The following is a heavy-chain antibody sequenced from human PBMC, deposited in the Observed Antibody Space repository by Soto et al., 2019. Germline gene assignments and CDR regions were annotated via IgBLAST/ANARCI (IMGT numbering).Heavy chain of an antibody. D-gene: IGHD3-22*01. CDR3: ARDKAGYYYDSSGYYPY. CDR2: IKQDGSEK. J-gene: IGHJ4*02. CDR1: GFTFSSYW. Sequence: PGGSLRLSCAASGFTFSSYWMSWVRQAPGKGLEWVANIKQDGSEKYYVDSVKGRFTISRDNAKNSLYLQMNSLRAEDTAVYYCARDKAGYYYDSSGYYPYWGQGTLVTVSS. V-gene: IGHV3-7*01.